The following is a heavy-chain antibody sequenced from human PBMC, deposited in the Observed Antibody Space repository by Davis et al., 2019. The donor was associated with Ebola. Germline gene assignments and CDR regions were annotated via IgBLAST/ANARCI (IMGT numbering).Heavy chain of an antibody. CDR2: ISSSGGST. V-gene: IGHV3-23*01. Sequence: GGSLRLSCAASGFTFSSYAMSWVRQAPGKGLEWVSSISSSGGSTYYADSVKGRFTISRDNSKNTLYLQMNSLRAEDTAVYYCARGPSTGNSFTYWGQGTLVTVSS. D-gene: IGHD6-13*01. J-gene: IGHJ4*02. CDR3: ARGPSTGNSFTY. CDR1: GFTFSSYA.